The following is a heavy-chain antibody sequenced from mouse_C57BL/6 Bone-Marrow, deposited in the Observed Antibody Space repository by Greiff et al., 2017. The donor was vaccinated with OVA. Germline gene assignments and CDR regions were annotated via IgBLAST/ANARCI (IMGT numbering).Heavy chain of an antibody. CDR1: GYTFTDYY. Sequence: VQLQQSGPELVKPGASVKISCKASGYTFTDYYMNWVKQSHGKSLEWIGDINPNNGGTSYNQKFKGKATLTVDKSSSTAYMELRSLTSEDSAVYYCARPLYYYGSSPYAMDYWGQGTSVTVSS. D-gene: IGHD1-1*01. CDR3: ARPLYYYGSSPYAMDY. J-gene: IGHJ4*01. V-gene: IGHV1-26*01. CDR2: INPNNGGT.